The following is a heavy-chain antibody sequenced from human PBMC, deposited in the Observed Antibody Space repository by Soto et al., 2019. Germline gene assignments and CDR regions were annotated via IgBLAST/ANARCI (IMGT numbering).Heavy chain of an antibody. J-gene: IGHJ3*02. CDR1: GSTFSSYA. V-gene: IGHV3-23*01. CDR3: AKSYRVAGKQDDAFDI. Sequence: GGSLRLFCAASGSTFSSYAMSGVGQGPGKGLEWVSAISGSGGSTYYADSVKGRFTISRDNSKNTLYLQMNSLRAEDTAVYYCAKSYRVAGKQDDAFDIWGQGTMVTVSS. D-gene: IGHD6-19*01. CDR2: ISGSGGST.